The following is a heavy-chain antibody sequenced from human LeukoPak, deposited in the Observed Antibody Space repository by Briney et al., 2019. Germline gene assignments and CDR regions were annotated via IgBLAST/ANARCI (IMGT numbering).Heavy chain of an antibody. V-gene: IGHV3-15*04. CDR3: ITPLPYSAQ. CDR2: IEPKTDGETT. CDR1: EFSFSSHS. J-gene: IGHJ4*02. D-gene: IGHD2-21*01. Sequence: PGGSLRLSCAASEFSFSSHSMNWVRQAPGKGLEWVGRIEPKTDGETTEYAAPVKGRFSISRDDSKNMLYLQMNSLKTEDTAVYYCITPLPYSAQGGQGTLVTVSS.